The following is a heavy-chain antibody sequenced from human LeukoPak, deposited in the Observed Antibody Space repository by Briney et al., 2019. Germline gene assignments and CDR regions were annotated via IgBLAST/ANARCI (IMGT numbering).Heavy chain of an antibody. CDR2: IASSGLNT. CDR3: ARDIELST. CDR1: GLTVSSNY. J-gene: IGHJ3*01. D-gene: IGHD3-16*02. V-gene: IGHV3-53*01. Sequence: GGSLRLSCAASGLTVSSNYMTWVRQAPGKGLEWVSLIASSGLNTYYADSVRGRFTISRDNSKNTLSLQMNSLRVEDTAIYYCARDIELSTWGLGTLVTVSS.